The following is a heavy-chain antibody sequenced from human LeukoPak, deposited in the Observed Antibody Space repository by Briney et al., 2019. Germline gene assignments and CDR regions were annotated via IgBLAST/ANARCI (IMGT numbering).Heavy chain of an antibody. CDR3: ARDISSSWPYYYGMDV. V-gene: IGHV3-11*06. CDR2: ISSSSRYT. CDR1: GFTCSAYY. Sequence: GGSLRLSCAASGFTCSAYYMSWIRQAPGKGLEWVSYISSSSRYTNYAESVKGRFTIFRDNPKNSLYLQMNSLRAEDTAVYYCARDISSSWPYYYGMDVWGKGTTVTVSS. D-gene: IGHD6-13*01. J-gene: IGHJ6*04.